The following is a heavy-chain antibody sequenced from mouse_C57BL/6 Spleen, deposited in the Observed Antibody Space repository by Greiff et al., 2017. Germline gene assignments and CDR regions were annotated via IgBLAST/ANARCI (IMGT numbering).Heavy chain of an antibody. CDR2: ISSGSSTI. Sequence: EVKLVESGGGLVKPGGSLKLSCAASGFTFSDYGMHWVCQAPEKGLEWVAYISSGSSTIYYAETVKGRFTISRDNAKNTLFLQMTSLGSEDASMYYCGRRTVVCYAMVYWGQGTSVIVSS. D-gene: IGHD1-1*01. CDR3: GRRTVVCYAMVY. V-gene: IGHV5-17*01. J-gene: IGHJ4*01. CDR1: GFTFSDYG.